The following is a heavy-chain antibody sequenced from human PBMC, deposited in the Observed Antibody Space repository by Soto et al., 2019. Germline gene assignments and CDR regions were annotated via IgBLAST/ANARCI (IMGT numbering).Heavy chain of an antibody. D-gene: IGHD6-25*01. CDR1: GFTFSTYS. CDR2: VSSDGNYK. CDR3: ARAQAGDV. J-gene: IGHJ6*02. V-gene: IGHV3-30*04. Sequence: GGSLRLSCAASGFTFSTYSIYWVRQAPGKGLEWVAVVSSDGNYKSYADSVKGRFTISRDNSQNTLHLQMNSLRAEDTAVYYCARAQAGDVWGQGTTVTVSS.